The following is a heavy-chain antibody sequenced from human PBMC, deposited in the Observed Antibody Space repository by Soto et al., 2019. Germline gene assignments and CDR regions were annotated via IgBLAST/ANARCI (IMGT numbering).Heavy chain of an antibody. J-gene: IGHJ4*02. CDR2: INPDGSST. CDR3: ARGGAKTAPALEY. Sequence: GGSLRLSCAASGFSFSRYGMHWVRQAPGKGLVWVSGINPDGSSTNYADSVKGRFTISRDSAKNTLHLQMNSPRVEDTAVYYCARGGAKTAPALEYWGQGALVTVSS. V-gene: IGHV3-74*01. CDR1: GFSFSRYG.